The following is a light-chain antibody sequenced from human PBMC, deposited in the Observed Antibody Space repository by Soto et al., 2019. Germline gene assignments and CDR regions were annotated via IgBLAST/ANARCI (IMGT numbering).Light chain of an antibody. Sequence: QSALTQPASLSGSPGQSITISCTGTSSDIGAYDYVSWFQQHPGKAPKLMISEVNNRPSGVSNRFSGSKSGNTAYLTISGLQPEDEGDYYCSAYTARSTLVFGGGTKLTVL. V-gene: IGLV2-14*01. J-gene: IGLJ3*02. CDR3: SAYTARSTLV. CDR1: SSDIGAYDY. CDR2: EVN.